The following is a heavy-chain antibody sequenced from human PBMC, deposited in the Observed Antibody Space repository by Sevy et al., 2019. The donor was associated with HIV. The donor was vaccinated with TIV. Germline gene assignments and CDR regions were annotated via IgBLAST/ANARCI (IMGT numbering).Heavy chain of an antibody. CDR2: MSPKSGRT. D-gene: IGHD3-3*01. J-gene: IGHJ6*02. CDR3: ARGGSGDVWNYGYYYYGMDV. V-gene: IGHV1-8*02. CDR1: GDTFSTYD. Sequence: ASVKVSCKASGDTFSTYDINWVRQAPGQGLEWMGWMSPKSGRTGFAQKFQGRLTMTRDTSINTAYMELSSLRSEDTAVYYCARGGSGDVWNYGYYYYGMDVWGQGTTVTVSS.